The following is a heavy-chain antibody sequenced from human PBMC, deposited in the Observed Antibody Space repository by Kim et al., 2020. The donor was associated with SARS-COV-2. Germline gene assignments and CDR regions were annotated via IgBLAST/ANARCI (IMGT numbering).Heavy chain of an antibody. CDR2: ISYDGRKK. Sequence: GGSLRLSCAASGLTFDNSAMNWVRQASGKGLEWVAVISYDGRKKEYADSVNGRFTISRDNSKSTVYIQMNSLRVEDTAVYYCARDNYVESVSQSDYDDGMDVWGQGTMVTVSS. V-gene: IGHV3-30*14. D-gene: IGHD3-16*01. CDR3: ARDNYVESVSQSDYDDGMDV. CDR1: GLTFDNSA. J-gene: IGHJ6*02.